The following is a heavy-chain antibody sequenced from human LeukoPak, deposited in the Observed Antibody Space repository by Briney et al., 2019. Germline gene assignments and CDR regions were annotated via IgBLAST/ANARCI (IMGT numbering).Heavy chain of an antibody. CDR3: ARCGAYYDSSADY. V-gene: IGHV4-34*01. D-gene: IGHD3-22*01. J-gene: IGHJ4*02. CDR2: INHSGST. CDR1: GGSFSGYY. Sequence: SETLSLTCAVYGGSFSGYYWSWIRQPPGKGLEWIGEINHSGSTNYNPSLKSRVTISVDTSKNQFSLKLSSVTAADTAVYYCARCGAYYDSSADYWGQGTLVTVSS.